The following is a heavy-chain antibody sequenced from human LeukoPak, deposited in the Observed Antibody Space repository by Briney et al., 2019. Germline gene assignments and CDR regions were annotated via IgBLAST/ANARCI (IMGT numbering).Heavy chain of an antibody. CDR2: TYYKSKWYN. CDR1: GDSVSSNSAS. D-gene: IGHD5-24*01. Sequence: SQTLSLTCVISGDSVSSNSASWNWIRQSPSRGLEWLGRTYYKSKWYNDFAVFVKSRISINADTSKNQFSLRLNSVTPEDTAIYYCARGLRGADDWFDPWGQGTPVTVSS. J-gene: IGHJ5*02. CDR3: ARGLRGADDWFDP. V-gene: IGHV6-1*01.